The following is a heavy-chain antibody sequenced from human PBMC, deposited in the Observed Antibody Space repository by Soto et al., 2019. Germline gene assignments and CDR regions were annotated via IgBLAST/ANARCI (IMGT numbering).Heavy chain of an antibody. V-gene: IGHV1-18*04. CDR3: ARDCSGGSCLNWFDH. J-gene: IGHJ5*02. D-gene: IGHD2-15*01. CDR2: ISAYNGNT. Sequence: EASVKVSCKASGYTFTSYGISWVRQAPGQGLEWMGWISAYNGNTNYAQKLQGRVTMTTETSTSTAYMELRSLGSDDKAVYYCARDCSGGSCLNWFDHWGQGTLLTVSS. CDR1: GYTFTSYG.